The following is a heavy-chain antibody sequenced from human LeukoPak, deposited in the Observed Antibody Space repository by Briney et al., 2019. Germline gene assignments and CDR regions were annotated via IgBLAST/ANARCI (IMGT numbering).Heavy chain of an antibody. V-gene: IGHV3-7*03. CDR3: AKDLIADY. Sequence: GGSLRLSCEASGFSMSVYWMSWVRQAPGKGLEWVGNIKQDGSERNYVDSVKGRFTISRDNSKNTLYLQMNSLRAEDTAVYYCAKDLIADYWGQGTLVTVSS. CDR2: IKQDGSER. D-gene: IGHD2-21*01. J-gene: IGHJ4*02. CDR1: GFSMSVYW.